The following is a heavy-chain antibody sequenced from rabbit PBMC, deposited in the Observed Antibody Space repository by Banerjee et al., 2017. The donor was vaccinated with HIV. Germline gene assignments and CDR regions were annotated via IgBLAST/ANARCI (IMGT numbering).Heavy chain of an antibody. CDR3: ARNVGGSAYGYFTL. V-gene: IGHV1S45*01. J-gene: IGHJ4*01. D-gene: IGHD6-1*01. CDR1: GFSFSSSYW. CDR2: IYTGSGST. Sequence: QEQLVESGGGLVKPEGSLTLTCTASGFSFSSSYWICWVRQAPGKGLEWNGCIYTGSGSTYYASWAKGRFTISKTSSTTVTLQMTSLTAADTATYFCARNVGGSAYGYFTLWGQGTLVTVS.